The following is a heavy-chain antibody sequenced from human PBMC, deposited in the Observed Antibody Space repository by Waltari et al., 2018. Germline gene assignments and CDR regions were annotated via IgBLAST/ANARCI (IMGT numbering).Heavy chain of an antibody. CDR1: GIHPGDYA. Sequence: VQLVESGGGLVQPGRSLRIPCVTSGIHPGDYAKHWIRQTPGKGLALFSGIYWNRNRIGYADSVKCRFTISRDDAKNSLYLQMNSLRIEDTAVYYCTKDVNPGGADVWGQGTTVTVS. CDR3: TKDVNPGGADV. V-gene: IGHV3-9*02. J-gene: IGHJ6*02. D-gene: IGHD1-26*01. CDR2: IYWNRNRI.